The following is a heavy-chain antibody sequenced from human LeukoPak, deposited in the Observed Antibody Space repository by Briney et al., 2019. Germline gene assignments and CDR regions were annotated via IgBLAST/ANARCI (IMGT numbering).Heavy chain of an antibody. CDR1: GGSISSSSYY. V-gene: IGHV4-39*01. J-gene: IGHJ4*02. CDR2: IYYSGST. CDR3: ARLQSIAVTADY. D-gene: IGHD6-19*01. Sequence: PSETLSLTCTVSGGSISSSSYYWGWIRQPPGKGLEWIGSIYYSGSTYYNPSLKSRVTISVDTSKNQFSLKLSSVTAADTAVYYCARLQSIAVTADYWGQGTLVTVSS.